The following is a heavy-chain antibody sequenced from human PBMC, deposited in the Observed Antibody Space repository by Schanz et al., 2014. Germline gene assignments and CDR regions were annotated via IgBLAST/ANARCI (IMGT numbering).Heavy chain of an antibody. D-gene: IGHD5-18*01. V-gene: IGHV3-15*01. CDR2: IKTRTDGGTT. CDR3: TTGGRRGYSHCFYGMDV. J-gene: IGHJ6*02. Sequence: EVQLVESGGGLVKPGGSLRLSCAASGFTSSNAWMSWVRQAPGKGLEWVGRIKTRTDGGTTDYAAPVKGRFTISRDDSTNTLYLQMNSLKTRDTAVYYCTTGGRRGYSHCFYGMDVWGQGTTVTVSS. CDR1: GFTSSNAW.